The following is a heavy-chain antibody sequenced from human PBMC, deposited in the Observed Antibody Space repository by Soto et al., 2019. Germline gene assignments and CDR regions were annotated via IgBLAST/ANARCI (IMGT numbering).Heavy chain of an antibody. J-gene: IGHJ4*02. CDR1: GFTFSTYE. Sequence: GGSLRLSCVVSGFTFSTYEMNWVRQAPGKGLEWVSYISSSGSTIYYADSVKGRFSISRDNAKNSLYLQMNSLRVEDTAVYYCARLRGLSGSRFGSLDYWGQGALVTVSS. D-gene: IGHD5-18*01. CDR3: ARLRGLSGSRFGSLDY. V-gene: IGHV3-48*03. CDR2: ISSSGSTI.